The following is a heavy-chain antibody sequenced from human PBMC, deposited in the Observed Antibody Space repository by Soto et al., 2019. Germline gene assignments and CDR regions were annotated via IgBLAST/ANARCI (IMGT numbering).Heavy chain of an antibody. D-gene: IGHD2-15*01. CDR3: TRGTPSPLIVRSSRGPWFDP. CDR2: IYYSGST. Sequence: PSETLSLTGTVSGGSVGSGSYYWSWIRQPPRKGLEWIGYIYYSGSTNYNPSLKSPVTISVDTSKMQVSLKLSSVTAADTAVYFCTRGTPSPLIVRSSRGPWFDPWGQGTLVTVSS. J-gene: IGHJ5*02. CDR1: GGSVGSGSYY. V-gene: IGHV4-61*01.